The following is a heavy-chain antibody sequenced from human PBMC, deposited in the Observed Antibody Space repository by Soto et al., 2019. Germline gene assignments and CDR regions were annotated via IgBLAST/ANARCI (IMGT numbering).Heavy chain of an antibody. CDR3: TQVYGSGSWGWYFHS. D-gene: IGHD1-26*01. CDR1: GFSLTTTGVG. V-gene: IGHV2-5*02. J-gene: IGHJ4*02. Sequence: QITLRESGPSLVKPTETLTLTCTFSGFSLTTTGVGVGWIRQPPGKALEWLAVVFWDGGERYSPSLKSGVTNTKDTSKDKVVFTMTNMDPADTATYYCTQVYGSGSWGWYFHSWGQGTLVTVSS. CDR2: VFWDGGE.